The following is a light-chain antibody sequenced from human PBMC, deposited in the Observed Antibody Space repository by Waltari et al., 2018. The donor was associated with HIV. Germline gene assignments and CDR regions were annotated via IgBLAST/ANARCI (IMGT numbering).Light chain of an antibody. CDR2: AAS. CDR1: QGIRSW. V-gene: IGKV1-12*01. J-gene: IGKJ1*01. Sequence: DIQMTQSPSPVSASVGDRVSITCRASQGIRSWLAWYQQKPGKAPKLRIYAASSLQSGVPSRFSGSGSETDFTLTISSLQPEDSATYYCQQANSFPWTFGQGTKVEIK. CDR3: QQANSFPWT.